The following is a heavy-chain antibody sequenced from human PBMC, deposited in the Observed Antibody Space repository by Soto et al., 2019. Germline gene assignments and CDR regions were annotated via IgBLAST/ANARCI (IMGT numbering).Heavy chain of an antibody. Sequence: GGSLRLSCAASGFTFSRYWMSWVRQGPGKGLEWVANIKQDGSQKNYVDSVKGRVTISRDNAKNSLYLQMNSLRAEDTAVYYCARHDYYDSSGSSYYGMEVWGQGTTVTVSS. CDR2: IKQDGSQK. V-gene: IGHV3-7*04. D-gene: IGHD3-22*01. CDR1: GFTFSRYW. J-gene: IGHJ6*01. CDR3: ARHDYYDSSGSSYYGMEV.